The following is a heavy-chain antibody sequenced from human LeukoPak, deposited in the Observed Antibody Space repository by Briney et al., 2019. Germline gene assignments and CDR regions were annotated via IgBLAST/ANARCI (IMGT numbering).Heavy chain of an antibody. D-gene: IGHD2-8*02. V-gene: IGHV4-59*08. CDR1: GAPITNSY. CDR2: THYSGST. J-gene: IGHJ6*02. CDR3: ARLYPLVSISTYHYHPLDV. Sequence: PSETLSLTCTVSGAPITNSYWGWIRQPPGKGLEWIGFTHYSGSTSSNPSLKSRVAMSVDTSKNQFSLRVTSVTAADTAVYYCARLYPLVSISTYHYHPLDVWGQGTTVTV.